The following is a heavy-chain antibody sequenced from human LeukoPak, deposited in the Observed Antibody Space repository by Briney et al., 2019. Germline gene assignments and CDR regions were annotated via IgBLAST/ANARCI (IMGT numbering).Heavy chain of an antibody. D-gene: IGHD6-13*01. Sequence: PSETLSLTCAVYGGSFSGYYWSWIRQPPGKGLEWIGEINHSGSTNYNPSLKSRVTISVDTSKNQFSLKLSSVTAADTVVYYCARSSSWPSDWGQGTLVTVSS. CDR1: GGSFSGYY. V-gene: IGHV4-34*01. CDR3: ARSSSWPSD. J-gene: IGHJ4*02. CDR2: INHSGST.